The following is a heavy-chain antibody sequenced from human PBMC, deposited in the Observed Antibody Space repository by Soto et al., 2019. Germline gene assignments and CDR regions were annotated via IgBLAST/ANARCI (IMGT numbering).Heavy chain of an antibody. Sequence: ASVKVSCKASGYTFTSYAMHWVRQAPGQRLEWMGWINAGNGNTKYSQKFQGRVTITRDTSASTAYMELSSLRSEDTAVYYCARDMVTTVTTFSYYYYYGMGVWGQGTTVTVSS. J-gene: IGHJ6*02. D-gene: IGHD4-4*01. CDR1: GYTFTSYA. CDR2: INAGNGNT. CDR3: ARDMVTTVTTFSYYYYYGMGV. V-gene: IGHV1-3*01.